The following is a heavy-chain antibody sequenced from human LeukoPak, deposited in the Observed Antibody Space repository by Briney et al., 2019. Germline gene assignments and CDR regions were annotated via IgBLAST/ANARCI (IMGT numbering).Heavy chain of an antibody. D-gene: IGHD5-24*01. V-gene: IGHV3-23*01. CDR3: AKGGAITATIPYYFDY. J-gene: IGHJ4*02. CDR1: GFTFSNYA. Sequence: GGSLRLSCAASGFTFSNYAMSWVRQAPGKGLEWVSAFSPSGGGTYYADSVKGRFTISRDNSKNTLYLQMNSLRAEDTAVYYCAKGGAITATIPYYFDYWGQGTLVTVSS. CDR2: FSPSGGGT.